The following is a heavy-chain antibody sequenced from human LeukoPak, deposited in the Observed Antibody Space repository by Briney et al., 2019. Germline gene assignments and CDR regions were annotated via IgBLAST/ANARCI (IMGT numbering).Heavy chain of an antibody. CDR3: ARAGGYCSSTSCPPYFDY. V-gene: IGHV4-30-2*01. D-gene: IGHD2-2*01. J-gene: IGHJ4*02. Sequence: SQTLSLTCAVSGGSISSGGYSWSWIRQPPGKGLEWIGYIYHSGSTYYNPSLKSRVTISVDRSKNQFSLKLSSVTVADTAVYYCARAGGYCSSTSCPPYFDYWGQGTLVTVSS. CDR1: GGSISSGGYS. CDR2: IYHSGST.